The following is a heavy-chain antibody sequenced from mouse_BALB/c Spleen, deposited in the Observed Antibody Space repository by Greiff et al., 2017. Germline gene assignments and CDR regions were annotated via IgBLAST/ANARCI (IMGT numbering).Heavy chain of an antibody. CDR3: ARRIYYYGSSFYAMDY. CDR1: GFTFSSYG. V-gene: IGHV5-6*01. Sequence: DVQLVESGGDLVKPGGSLKLSCAASGFTFSSYGMSWVRQTPDKRLEWVATISSGGSYTYYPDSVKGRFTISRDNAKNTLYLQMSSLKSEDTAMYYCARRIYYYGSSFYAMDYWGQGTSVTVSS. J-gene: IGHJ4*01. CDR2: ISSGGSYT. D-gene: IGHD1-1*01.